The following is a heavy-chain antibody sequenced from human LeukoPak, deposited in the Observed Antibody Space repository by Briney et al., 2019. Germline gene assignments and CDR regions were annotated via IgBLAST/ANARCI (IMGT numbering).Heavy chain of an antibody. D-gene: IGHD6-13*01. CDR3: ARHEGAAGPFDY. J-gene: IGHJ4*02. CDR1: GDSINISY. CDR2: IRHRGKT. Sequence: KPSETLSLTCTVSGDSINISYVSWIRQPPGKGLEWTGSIRHRGKTNYNTSLKSRVTISDYTSKNLFSLKVTSADPADTLVYYCARHEGAAGPFDYWGQGTLVSVSS. V-gene: IGHV4-59*08.